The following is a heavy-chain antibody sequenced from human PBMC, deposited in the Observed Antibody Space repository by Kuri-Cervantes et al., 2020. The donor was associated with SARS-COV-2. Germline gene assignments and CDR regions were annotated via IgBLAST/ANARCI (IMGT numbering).Heavy chain of an antibody. CDR1: GGTFSSYA. Sequence: SVKVSCKASGGTFSSYAISWVRQAPGQGLEWMGGIIPIFGTANYAQKFQGRVTITADKSTSTAYMELSSLRAEDTAVYYCARDLQPNWNHQGDYYYYGMDVWGQGITVTVSS. CDR2: IIPIFGTA. CDR3: ARDLQPNWNHQGDYYYYGMDV. V-gene: IGHV1-69*06. D-gene: IGHD1-14*01. J-gene: IGHJ6*02.